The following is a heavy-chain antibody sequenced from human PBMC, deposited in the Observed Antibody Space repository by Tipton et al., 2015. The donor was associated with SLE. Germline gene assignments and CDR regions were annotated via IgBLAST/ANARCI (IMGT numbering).Heavy chain of an antibody. CDR3: APLGYCDTTSCHLGALGF. V-gene: IGHV3-30*16. CDR1: GDTFSSYV. CDR2: ISYDGSNK. D-gene: IGHD2-2*01. Sequence: QLVQSGAEMKKTGSSVKVSCKAFGDTFSSYVINWVRQAPGQGLEWVAVISYDGSNKYYADSVKGRFTISRDNSKNTLYLQMNSLRAEDTAVYYCAPLGYCDTTSCHLGALGFWGQGTLVTVSS. J-gene: IGHJ4*02.